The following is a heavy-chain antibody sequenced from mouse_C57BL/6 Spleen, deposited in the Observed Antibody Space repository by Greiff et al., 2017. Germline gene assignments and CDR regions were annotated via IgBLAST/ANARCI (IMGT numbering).Heavy chain of an antibody. CDR2: ISSGGDYI. CDR1: GFTFSSYA. Sequence: DVMLVESGEGLVKPGGSLKLSCAASGFTFSSYAMSWVRQTPEKRLEWVAYISSGGDYIYYADTVKGRFTISRDNARNTLYLQMSSLKSEDTAMYYCTRAGYYGNYGWFAYWGQGTLVTVSA. D-gene: IGHD2-1*01. V-gene: IGHV5-9-1*02. CDR3: TRAGYYGNYGWFAY. J-gene: IGHJ3*01.